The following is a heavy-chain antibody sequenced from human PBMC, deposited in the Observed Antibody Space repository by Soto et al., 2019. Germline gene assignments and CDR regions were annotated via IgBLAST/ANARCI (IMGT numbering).Heavy chain of an antibody. D-gene: IGHD1-26*01. CDR3: ARRYGSAIDY. CDR2: IYYSGST. V-gene: IGHV4-59*08. J-gene: IGHJ4*02. Sequence: PSETLSLTCTVSGGTISSWYWSWIRQPPGKGLEWIGYIYYSGSTNCNPSLKSRVNISVDKSKNQFSLKLSSVTAADTAVYYCARRYGSAIDYWGQGTLVTSPQ. CDR1: GGTISSWY.